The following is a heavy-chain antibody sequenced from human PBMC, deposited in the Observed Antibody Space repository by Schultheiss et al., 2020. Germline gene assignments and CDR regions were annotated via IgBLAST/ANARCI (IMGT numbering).Heavy chain of an antibody. CDR1: GGSISSSSYY. D-gene: IGHD3-16*02. V-gene: IGHV4-39*01. J-gene: IGHJ4*02. CDR3: ASHSNLRGLRLGELSLFDY. CDR2: VFYTGTT. Sequence: SATLSLTCTVSGGSISSSSYYWGWIRQPPGKGLEWIGGVFYTGTTYYNPSLKSRVTISVDTSKNQFSLKLSSVTAADTAVYYCASHSNLRGLRLGELSLFDYWGKGTLVTVSS.